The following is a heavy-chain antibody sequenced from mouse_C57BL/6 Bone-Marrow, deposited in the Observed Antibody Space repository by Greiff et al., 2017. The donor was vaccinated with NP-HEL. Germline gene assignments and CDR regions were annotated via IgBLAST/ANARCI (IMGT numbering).Heavy chain of an antibody. D-gene: IGHD1-1*02. V-gene: IGHV1-26*01. CDR3: ARAGENYPSFAY. CDR2: INPNNGGT. CDR1: GYTFTDYY. J-gene: IGHJ3*01. Sequence: EVQLQQSGPELVKPGASVKISCKASGYTFTDYYMNWVKQSHGKSLEWIGDINPNNGGTSYNQKFKGKATLTVDKSSSTAYMELRSLTSEDSAVYYCARAGENYPSFAYWGQGTLVTVSA.